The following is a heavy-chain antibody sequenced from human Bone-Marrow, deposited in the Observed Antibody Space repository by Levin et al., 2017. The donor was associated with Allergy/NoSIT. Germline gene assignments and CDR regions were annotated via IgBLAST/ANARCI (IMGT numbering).Heavy chain of an antibody. D-gene: IGHD4-17*01. CDR3: AREGDFGDSIDY. Sequence: MSGGSLRLSCEASGFTFSGYSMNWVRQAPGKGLEWVSSISITSSDKYYGDSVKGRFTISRDNAKNSLYLQMNSLRAEDTAVYYCAREGDFGDSIDYWGQGTLVTVSS. V-gene: IGHV3-21*01. CDR2: ISITSSDK. J-gene: IGHJ4*02. CDR1: GFTFSGYS.